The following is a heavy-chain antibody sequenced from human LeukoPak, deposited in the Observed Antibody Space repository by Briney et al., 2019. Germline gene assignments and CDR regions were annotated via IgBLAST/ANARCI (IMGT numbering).Heavy chain of an antibody. V-gene: IGHV4-34*01. D-gene: IGHD3-22*01. CDR2: INHSGST. CDR3: AREVGYYDNCYFDL. Sequence: SETLSLTCAVYGGSFSGYYWSWIRQSPGKGLEWIGEINHSGSTNYNPSLKSRVTISVDTSKNQFSLKLSSVTAADTAVYYCAREVGYYDNCYFDLWGRGTLVTVSS. CDR1: GGSFSGYY. J-gene: IGHJ2*01.